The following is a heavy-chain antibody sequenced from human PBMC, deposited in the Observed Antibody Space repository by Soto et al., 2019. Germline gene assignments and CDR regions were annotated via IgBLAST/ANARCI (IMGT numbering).Heavy chain of an antibody. J-gene: IGHJ6*02. D-gene: IGHD2-2*01. V-gene: IGHV3-33*01. CDR3: WRDRLVPYGYGMDV. CDR2: IWFDGSKK. CDR1: RFTFRSYG. Sequence: QMQLVESAGGVVQPGMSLRLSCAASRFTFRSYGIHWVRQAPGKGLEWVALIWFDGSKKYYVDSVKGRFAVSRDNSKNTLDLQLNSLRVEDTALCYCWRDRLVPYGYGMDVWGQGTTVTVS.